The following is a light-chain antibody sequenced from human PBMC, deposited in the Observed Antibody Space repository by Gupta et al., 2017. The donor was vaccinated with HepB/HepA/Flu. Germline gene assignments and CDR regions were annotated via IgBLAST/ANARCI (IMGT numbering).Light chain of an antibody. Sequence: DIVMTQSPLSLAVTPGEPASISCRSTQSLLGGDGHNYLDWYLGKPGQSPQLLIYLGSHRAYGVPDRFSGSGSGTDFTLKISRVEAEDFGVYYCMQWLQTPSIFGQGTKLEIK. CDR3: MQWLQTPSI. CDR1: QSLLGGDGHNY. J-gene: IGKJ2*01. CDR2: LGS. V-gene: IGKV2-28*01.